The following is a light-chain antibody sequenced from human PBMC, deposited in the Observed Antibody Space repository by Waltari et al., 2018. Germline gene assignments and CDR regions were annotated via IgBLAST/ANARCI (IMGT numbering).Light chain of an antibody. CDR3: NSYTDTTWV. V-gene: IGLV2-14*03. CDR1: SSDGGDYYY. J-gene: IGLJ3*02. Sequence: QSVLTQPASVSGSPGQTITISCTGTSSDGGDYYYVSWYQQHPGTAPKVLIYDVSKRPPGVSNRFSGSKAGNTAFLTISGLQPEDEADYYCNSYTDTTWVFGGGTKLTVL. CDR2: DVS.